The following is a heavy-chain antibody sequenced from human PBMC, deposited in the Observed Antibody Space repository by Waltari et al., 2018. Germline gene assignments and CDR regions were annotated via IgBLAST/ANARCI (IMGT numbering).Heavy chain of an antibody. CDR3: ARVKRGVVSAGTRVYYYYYMDV. V-gene: IGHV4-4*07. D-gene: IGHD2-2*01. Sequence: QVQLQESGPGLVKPSETLSLTCTVSGGSINSYYWSWIRQPAGKGLEWIGRFFSSGNTNYNPSLKSRVTMSVETSKNQFSLKLSSVTAADTAVYFCARVKRGVVSAGTRVYYYYYMDVWGKGTTVTISS. CDR2: FFSSGNT. J-gene: IGHJ6*03. CDR1: GGSINSYY.